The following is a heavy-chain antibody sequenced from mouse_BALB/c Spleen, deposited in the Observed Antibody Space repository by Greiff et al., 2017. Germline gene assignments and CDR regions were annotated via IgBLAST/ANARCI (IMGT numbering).Heavy chain of an antibody. CDR1: GFTFSSYG. Sequence: DVKLQESGGDLVKPGGSLKLSCAASGFTFSSYGMSWVRQTPDKRLEWVATISSGGSYTYYPDSVKGRFTISRDNAKNTLYLQMSSLKSEDTAMYYCARSSLLRLRGYFDYWGQGTTLTVSS. V-gene: IGHV5-6*02. D-gene: IGHD1-2*01. CDR3: ARSSLLRLRGYFDY. J-gene: IGHJ2*01. CDR2: ISSGGSYT.